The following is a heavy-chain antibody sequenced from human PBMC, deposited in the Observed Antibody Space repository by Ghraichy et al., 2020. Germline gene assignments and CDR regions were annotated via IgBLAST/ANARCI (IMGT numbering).Heavy chain of an antibody. D-gene: IGHD5-18*01. CDR1: GFTFSSYG. CDR2: TSYDGSNK. CDR3: ARDDTRTATSVTRFDY. J-gene: IGHJ4*03. V-gene: IGHV3-30*19. Sequence: GESLNISCAASGFTFSSYGMHWVRQAPGKGLEWVSSTSYDGSNKFYVDSVKGRFTISRDNSQNTLYLQMDSLRAEDTAVYSCARDDTRTATSVTRFDYWGQGTMVTVSS.